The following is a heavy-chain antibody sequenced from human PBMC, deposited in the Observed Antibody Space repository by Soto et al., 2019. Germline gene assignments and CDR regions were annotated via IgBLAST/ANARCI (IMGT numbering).Heavy chain of an antibody. D-gene: IGHD3-3*01. V-gene: IGHV1-8*01. J-gene: IGHJ6*02. CDR1: GYTFTSYD. CDR3: ARGQRLHYDFWSGYYTGIHYYGMDV. Sequence: ASVKVSCKASGYTFTSYDINWVRQATGQGLEWMGWMNPNSGNTGYAQKFQGRVTMTRNTSISTAYMGLSSLGSEDTAVYYCARGQRLHYDFWSGYYTGIHYYGMDVWGQGTTVTVSS. CDR2: MNPNSGNT.